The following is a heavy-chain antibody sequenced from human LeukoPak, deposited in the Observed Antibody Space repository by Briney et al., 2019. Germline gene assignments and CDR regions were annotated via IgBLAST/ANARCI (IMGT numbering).Heavy chain of an antibody. CDR1: GFTFSSYW. J-gene: IGHJ4*02. D-gene: IGHD1-26*01. Sequence: GGSLRLSCAASGFTFSSYWMSWVRQAPGEGLEWVANIKQDGSEKYYVDSVKGRFTISRDNAKNSLYLQMNRLRAEDTAVYYCAREKGYSGSYYVPRCFDYWGQGTLVTVSS. CDR3: AREKGYSGSYYVPRCFDY. CDR2: IKQDGSEK. V-gene: IGHV3-7*01.